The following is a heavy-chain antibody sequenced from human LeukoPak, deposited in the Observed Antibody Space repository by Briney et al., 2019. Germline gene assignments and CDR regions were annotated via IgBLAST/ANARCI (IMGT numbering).Heavy chain of an antibody. CDR2: IYTGGST. CDR3: ARDGYYYDSSVPLHY. J-gene: IGHJ4*02. Sequence: PGGSLRLSCAASGFTVISNYMSGVGQAPGKGLGGGSVIYTGGSTYYADSVKGRFTISRDNSKNTLYLQMNSLRAEDTAVYYCARDGYYYDSSVPLHYWGQGTLVTVSS. V-gene: IGHV3-53*01. CDR1: GFTVISNY. D-gene: IGHD3-22*01.